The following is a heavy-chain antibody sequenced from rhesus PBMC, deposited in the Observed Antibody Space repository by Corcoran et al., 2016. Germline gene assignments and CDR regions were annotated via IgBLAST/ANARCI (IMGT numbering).Heavy chain of an antibody. CDR1: GGSISDDYY. V-gene: IGHV4-106*01. CDR3: AKDLQLLY. CDR2: ISKHYGTT. J-gene: IGHJ4*01. D-gene: IGHD1-44*01. Sequence: QVQLQESGPGLVKPSETLSLTCAVSGGSISDDYYWSWIRQAPGKGLEWVSYISKHYGTTCYAESLKGRFTISRDNSKNTLFLEVNNLRVEDTAVYYCAKDLQLLYWGQGVLVTVSS.